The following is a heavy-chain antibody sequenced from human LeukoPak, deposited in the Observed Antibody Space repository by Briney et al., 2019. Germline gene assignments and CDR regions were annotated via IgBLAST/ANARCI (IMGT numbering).Heavy chain of an antibody. CDR2: ISSSSSYT. V-gene: IGHV3-11*05. Sequence: GGSLRLSCAASGFTFSDYYMSWIRQAPGKGLVWVSYISSSSSYTNYADSVKGRFTISRDNAKNSLYLEMNSLRAGDTAVYYCARDLDRHDYSANDYWGQGTLVTVSS. D-gene: IGHD4-11*01. CDR3: ARDLDRHDYSANDY. CDR1: GFTFSDYY. J-gene: IGHJ4*02.